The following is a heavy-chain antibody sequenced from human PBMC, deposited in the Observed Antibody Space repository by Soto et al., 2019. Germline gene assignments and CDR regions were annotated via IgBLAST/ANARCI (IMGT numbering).Heavy chain of an antibody. J-gene: IGHJ4*02. CDR2: IIPSLGTT. CDR3: VREVVTETTLGYFDY. Sequence: QVQLVQSGAEVKKPESSVKVSCKSSGGSFSSDAFSWVRQAPGQGLEWMVGIIPSLGTTNYAPRFQGRLTLTADTSTTTAYMELSSLRFEDTAMYYCVREVVTETTLGYFDYWGQGTLVTVSP. CDR1: GGSFSSDA. D-gene: IGHD2-21*02. V-gene: IGHV1-69*06.